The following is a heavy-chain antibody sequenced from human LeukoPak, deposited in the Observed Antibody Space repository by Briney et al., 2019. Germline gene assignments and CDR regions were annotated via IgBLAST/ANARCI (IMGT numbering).Heavy chain of an antibody. CDR1: GFTFSSYA. Sequence: GGSLRLSCAASGFTFSSYAMSWVRQAPGKGLEWVANIKQDGSEKYYVDSVKGRFTISRDNAKNSLYLQMNSLRAEDTAVYYCARVADGYLPSYYYYYMDVWGKGTTVTVSS. D-gene: IGHD3-22*01. V-gene: IGHV3-7*01. CDR3: ARVADGYLPSYYYYYMDV. CDR2: IKQDGSEK. J-gene: IGHJ6*03.